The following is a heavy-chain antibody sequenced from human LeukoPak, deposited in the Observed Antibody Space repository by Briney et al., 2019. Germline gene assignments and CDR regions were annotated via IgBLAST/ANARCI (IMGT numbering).Heavy chain of an antibody. J-gene: IGHJ4*02. CDR2: ISYDGSNK. CDR3: ARDRATSFDY. D-gene: IGHD1-26*01. Sequence: GGSLRLSCAASGFTFSSYAMHWVRQAPGKGLKWVAVISYDGSNKYYADSVKGRFTISRDNSKNTLYLQMNSLRAEDTAVYYCARDRATSFDYWGQGTLVTVSS. V-gene: IGHV3-30-3*01. CDR1: GFTFSSYA.